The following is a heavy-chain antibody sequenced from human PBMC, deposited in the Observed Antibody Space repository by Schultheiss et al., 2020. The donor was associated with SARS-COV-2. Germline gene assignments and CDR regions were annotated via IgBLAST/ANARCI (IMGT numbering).Heavy chain of an antibody. V-gene: IGHV3-23*01. Sequence: GGSLRLSCAASGFTFSSYAMSWVRQAPGKGLEWVSAISGSGGSTYYADSVKGRFTISRDNSKNTLYLQMNSLRAEDTAVYYCARAMVRGVIGYGMDVWGQGTTVTVSS. CDR1: GFTFSSYA. J-gene: IGHJ6*02. D-gene: IGHD3-10*01. CDR3: ARAMVRGVIGYGMDV. CDR2: ISGSGGST.